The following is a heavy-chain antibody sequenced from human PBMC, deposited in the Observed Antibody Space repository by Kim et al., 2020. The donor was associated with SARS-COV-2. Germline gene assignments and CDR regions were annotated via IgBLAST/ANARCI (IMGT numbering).Heavy chain of an antibody. Sequence: SSVKVSCKTSGDTFTKYGFIGVGRAPGKGLEWMGRIILRPHVTHYPQRFQGRVTITAHKSTTTVFMHLTILRSDDTAIYYCAKSRTVATVDDAFDVWGQGTLVTVSS. CDR3: AKSRTVATVDDAFDV. CDR2: IILRPHVT. V-gene: IGHV1-69*04. J-gene: IGHJ3*01. CDR1: GDTFTKYG. D-gene: IGHD4-17*01.